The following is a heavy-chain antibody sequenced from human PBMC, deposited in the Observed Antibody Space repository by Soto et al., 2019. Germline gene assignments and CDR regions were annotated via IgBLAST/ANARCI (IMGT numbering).Heavy chain of an antibody. Sequence: QITLKESGPTLVKPTQTLTLTCTFSGFSLSTSGVGVGWIRQPPGKALEWLALIYWDDDKRYSPSLKSRLTITKDTSKNQVVLTMTNMDPVDTATYYCAHMPSTYSGSWYFDYWGQGTLVTVSS. D-gene: IGHD6-13*01. J-gene: IGHJ4*02. CDR2: IYWDDDK. CDR1: GFSLSTSGVG. CDR3: AHMPSTYSGSWYFDY. V-gene: IGHV2-5*02.